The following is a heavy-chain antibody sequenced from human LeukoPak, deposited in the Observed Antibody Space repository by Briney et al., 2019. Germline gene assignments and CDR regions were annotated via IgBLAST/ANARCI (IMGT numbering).Heavy chain of an antibody. D-gene: IGHD5-24*01. Sequence: GGSLRLSCAACGFTFSSYAMHWVRQAPGKGLEWVAVISYDGSNKYYADSVKGRFTISRDNSKNTLYLQMNSLRAEDTAVYYCARALEIATILPQRYWGQGTLVTVSS. J-gene: IGHJ4*02. V-gene: IGHV3-30-3*01. CDR3: ARALEIATILPQRY. CDR1: GFTFSSYA. CDR2: ISYDGSNK.